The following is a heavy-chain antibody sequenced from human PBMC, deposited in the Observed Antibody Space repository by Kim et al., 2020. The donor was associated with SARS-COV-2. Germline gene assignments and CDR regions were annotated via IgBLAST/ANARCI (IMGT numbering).Heavy chain of an antibody. CDR3: TTDDYYDSSGYSAAFHI. J-gene: IGHJ3*02. CDR1: GFTFSKAW. Sequence: GGSLRLSCAASGFTFSKAWMSWVRQAPGKGLEWVGRIKSKTDGGTTDYVAPVKGRFTMSRDDSKNTLYLQMNSLKIEDTAVYYCTTDDYYDSSGYSAAFHIWGQGTMVTVSS. CDR2: IKSKTDGGTT. V-gene: IGHV3-15*01. D-gene: IGHD3-22*01.